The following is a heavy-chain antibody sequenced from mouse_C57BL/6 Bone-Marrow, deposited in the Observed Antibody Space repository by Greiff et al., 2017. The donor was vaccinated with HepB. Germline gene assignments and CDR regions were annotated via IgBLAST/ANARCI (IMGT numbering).Heavy chain of an antibody. CDR1: GFSFSDAW. J-gene: IGHJ2*01. CDR3: TKRGDY. V-gene: IGHV6-6*01. CDR2: IRNKANNHAT. Sequence: EVQLQESGGGLVQPGGSLKLPCAASGFSFSDAWMYWVRQSPEKGLEWVAEIRNKANNHATYYAESVKGRFTISRDDSKSSVYLQMNSLRAEDTDIYYCTKRGDYWGEVTPLTVSP.